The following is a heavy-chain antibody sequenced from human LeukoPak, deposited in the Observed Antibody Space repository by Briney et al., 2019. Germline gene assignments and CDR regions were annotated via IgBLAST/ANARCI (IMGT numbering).Heavy chain of an antibody. V-gene: IGHV3-30*03. D-gene: IGHD3-3*01. CDR3: AREFYYDFWSPPGY. CDR2: ISYDGSNK. Sequence: PGGSLRLSCAASGFTFSSYGMHWVRQAPGKGLEWVAVISYDGSNKYYADSVKGRFTISRDNSKNTLYLQMNSLRAEDTAVYYCAREFYYDFWSPPGYWGQGTLVTVSS. CDR1: GFTFSSYG. J-gene: IGHJ4*02.